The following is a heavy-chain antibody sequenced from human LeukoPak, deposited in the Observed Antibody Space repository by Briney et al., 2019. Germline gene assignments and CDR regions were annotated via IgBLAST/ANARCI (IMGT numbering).Heavy chain of an antibody. CDR2: TSYDGDNK. D-gene: IGHD6-13*01. V-gene: IGHV3-30-3*01. CDR1: GFTFSGYA. Sequence: GGSLRLSCAASGFTFSGYAMSWVRQAPGKGLEWVAATSYDGDNKYYADSVKGRFTISRDNSKNTLYLQMNSLREEDTAVYYCAREGYTSSWTSFDGWGQGTLVTVSS. J-gene: IGHJ4*02. CDR3: AREGYTSSWTSFDG.